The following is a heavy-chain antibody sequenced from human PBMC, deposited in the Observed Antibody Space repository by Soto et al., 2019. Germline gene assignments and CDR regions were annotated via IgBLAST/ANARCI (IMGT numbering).Heavy chain of an antibody. J-gene: IGHJ4*02. CDR1: GGSISSYY. Sequence: SETLSLTCTVSGGSISSYYWSWIRQPPGKGLEWIGYIYYSGSTNYNPSLKSRVTISVDTSKNQFSLKLSSVTAADTAVYYCARGGAARPFDYWGQGTLVTVSS. V-gene: IGHV4-59*01. D-gene: IGHD6-6*01. CDR3: ARGGAARPFDY. CDR2: IYYSGST.